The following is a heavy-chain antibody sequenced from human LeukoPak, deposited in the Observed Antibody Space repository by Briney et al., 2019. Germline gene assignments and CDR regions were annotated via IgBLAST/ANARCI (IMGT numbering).Heavy chain of an antibody. CDR1: GGSFSGYY. CDR3: ARRGRISTSS. Sequence: SETLSLTCGVNGGSFSGYYWNWIRQSPGKGLEWIGEINHSGSTNYNPSLKRRVTISVDTSQKQFSLRLTSVTAADTAVSYCARRGRISTSSWGQGTLVTVSS. CDR2: INHSGST. V-gene: IGHV4-34*01. J-gene: IGHJ5*02. D-gene: IGHD2-2*01.